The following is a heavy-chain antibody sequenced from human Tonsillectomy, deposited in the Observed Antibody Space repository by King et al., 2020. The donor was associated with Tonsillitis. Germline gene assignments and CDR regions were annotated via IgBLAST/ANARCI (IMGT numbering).Heavy chain of an antibody. CDR3: ARERIYGSGSYYKFFDY. J-gene: IGHJ4*02. D-gene: IGHD3-10*01. Sequence: VQLVESGGGVVQPGRYLRLYCAASGFTFRSYAMHWVRQAPGKGLEWVAVISYDGSNNYYADSVKGRFTISRDNSKNTLSVQMNSLRAADTAVYYCARERIYGSGSYYKFFDYWGQGTLVTVSS. CDR1: GFTFRSYA. V-gene: IGHV3-30-3*01. CDR2: ISYDGSNN.